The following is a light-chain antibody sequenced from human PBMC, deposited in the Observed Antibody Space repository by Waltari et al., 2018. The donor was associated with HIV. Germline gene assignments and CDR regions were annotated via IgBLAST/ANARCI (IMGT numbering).Light chain of an antibody. V-gene: IGLV1-40*01. CDR1: SSNIGAGYD. Sequence: QSVLAQPPSVSGAPGQSVTISCTGSSSNIGAGYDVHWYQQVPGKAPRLLIYYNVILPLVAPDRFSGSKSATSASLAITVLLAEDEADYYCQSHDSSLSGSLFGGGTKLTVL. J-gene: IGLJ2*01. CDR2: YNV. CDR3: QSHDSSLSGSL.